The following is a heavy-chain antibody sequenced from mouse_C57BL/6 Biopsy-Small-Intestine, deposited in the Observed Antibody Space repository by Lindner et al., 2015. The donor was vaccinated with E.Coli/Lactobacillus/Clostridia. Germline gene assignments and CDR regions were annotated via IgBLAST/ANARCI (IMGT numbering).Heavy chain of an antibody. CDR3: ARVESPDYYHYYYGMDV. CDR2: INAGNGNT. CDR1: GYTFTSYG. Sequence: SVKVSCKASGYTFTSYGLHWVRQAPGQRLEWMGWINAGNGNTKYSQKFQGRVTITRDTSASTAFMELSSLRSEDTAVYYCARVESPDYYHYYYGMDVWGQGTTVTVSS. J-gene: IGHJ1*01. V-gene: IGHV1-66*01. D-gene: IGHD1-1*01.